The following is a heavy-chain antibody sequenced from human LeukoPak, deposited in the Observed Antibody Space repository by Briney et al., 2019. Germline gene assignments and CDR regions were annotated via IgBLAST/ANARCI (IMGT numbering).Heavy chain of an antibody. CDR1: RDSVSSDRGV. CDR2: TYYRSKWYN. V-gene: IGHV6-1*01. J-gene: IGHJ4*02. CDR3: ARAVGVAGAVAGTDYFDY. Sequence: SLAGNPANSRDSVSSDRGVWLWGRQSPKKNLEWLGRTYYRSKWYNDYAVSVKSRITINPDTSKNQFSLQLNSVTPEDTAVYYCARAVGVAGAVAGTDYFDYWGQGTLVTVSS. D-gene: IGHD6-19*01.